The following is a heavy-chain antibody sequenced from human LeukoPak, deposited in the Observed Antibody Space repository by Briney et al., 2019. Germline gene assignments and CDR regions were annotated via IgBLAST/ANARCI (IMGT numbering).Heavy chain of an antibody. D-gene: IGHD1-26*01. V-gene: IGHV1-2*02. Sequence: ASVKVSCKASGYTFTGYYIHWVRQAPGQGLEWMGWINPTSGGTNYAQKFQDRVTMTRDTSISTAYMEVGRLRSADTAVYYCARDRVGATAEFDYWGQGTLVTVSS. J-gene: IGHJ4*02. CDR2: INPTSGGT. CDR1: GYTFTGYY. CDR3: ARDRVGATAEFDY.